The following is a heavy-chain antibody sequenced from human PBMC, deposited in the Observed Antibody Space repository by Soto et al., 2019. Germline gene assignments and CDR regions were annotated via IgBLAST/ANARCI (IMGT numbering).Heavy chain of an antibody. Sequence: EVQILESGGDLVQPGGSLRLSCVVSGLSLNNYAIAWVRHAPGKGLEFVSTIDVLDGAWYSDSVRGRLVISRDVSRNTVYLQMSSLRVEDTAIYFCSDWRACGPVNLDHWGPGTRVTVSS. CDR2: IDVLDGA. V-gene: IGHV3-23*01. J-gene: IGHJ4*02. CDR3: SDWRACGPVNLDH. D-gene: IGHD2-21*01. CDR1: GLSLNNYA.